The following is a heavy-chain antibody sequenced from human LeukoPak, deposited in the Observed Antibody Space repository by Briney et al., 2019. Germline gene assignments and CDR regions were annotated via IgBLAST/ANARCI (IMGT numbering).Heavy chain of an antibody. D-gene: IGHD3-10*01. CDR1: GYTFTSYA. V-gene: IGHV7-4-1*02. J-gene: IGHJ4*02. CDR2: INTNTGNP. Sequence: ASVKVSCKASGYTFTSYAMNWVRQAPGQGLEWMGWINTNTGNPTYAQGFTGRFVFSLDTSVSTAYLQMSSLKAEDTAVYYCARSLGKTYYYGSGSYRFDYWGQGTLVTVSS. CDR3: ARSLGKTYYYGSGSYRFDY.